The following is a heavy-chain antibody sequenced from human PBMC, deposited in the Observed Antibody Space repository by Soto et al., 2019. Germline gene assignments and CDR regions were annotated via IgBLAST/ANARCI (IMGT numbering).Heavy chain of an antibody. CDR2: ISSSSSTI. Sequence: GGSLRLSCAASGFTFSSYSMNWVRQAPGKGLEWVSYISSSSSTIYYADSVKGRFTISRDNSKNTLHLQMNSLRAEDTAIYYCAKDLGYYASGTYSYNWFDPWGQGTLVTVSS. CDR3: AKDLGYYASGTYSYNWFDP. D-gene: IGHD3-10*01. CDR1: GFTFSSYS. V-gene: IGHV3-48*01. J-gene: IGHJ5*02.